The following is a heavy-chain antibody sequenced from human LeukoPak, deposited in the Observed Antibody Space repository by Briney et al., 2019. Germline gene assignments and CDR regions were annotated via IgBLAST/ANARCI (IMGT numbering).Heavy chain of an antibody. D-gene: IGHD4-17*01. CDR3: AKPMTTLTNAVAY. J-gene: IGHJ4*02. Sequence: PGGSVRLSCAASGFTFPNYDMSWVRQAPGKGLEWVSAISGSGGTTDYADSVKGRFTISRDNSKNTLYLQMNSLRAEDTAVYYCAKPMTTLTNAVAYRGQGTLVTVSS. CDR2: ISGSGGTT. CDR1: GFTFPNYD. V-gene: IGHV3-23*01.